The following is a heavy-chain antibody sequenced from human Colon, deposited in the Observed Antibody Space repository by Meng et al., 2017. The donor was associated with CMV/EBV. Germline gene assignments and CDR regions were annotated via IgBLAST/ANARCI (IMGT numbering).Heavy chain of an antibody. Sequence: VQLVESGCNLVQPGGSLRLSCAASGLTVGSNYMSWVRQAPGKGLEWVSLIYSDGKTYYADSVKGRFTISRDNSKNTLYLQMNSLRDEDTAVYYCAREGYSNGWCYLDYWGQGTLVTVAS. D-gene: IGHD6-19*01. CDR2: IYSDGKT. J-gene: IGHJ4*02. CDR3: AREGYSNGWCYLDY. CDR1: GLTVGSNY. V-gene: IGHV3-66*01.